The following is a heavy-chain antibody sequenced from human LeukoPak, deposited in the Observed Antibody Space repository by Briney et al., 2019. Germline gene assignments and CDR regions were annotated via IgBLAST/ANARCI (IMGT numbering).Heavy chain of an antibody. CDR1: GFTFSSYA. CDR2: ISYDGSNK. D-gene: IGHD3-10*01. Sequence: GGSLRLSCAASGFTFSSYAMHWVRQAPGKGLEWVAVISYDGSNKYYADSVKGRFTISRDNSKNTLYLQMNSLRAEDTAVYYCARDAYHYGSGSYDYWGQGTLVTVSS. CDR3: ARDAYHYGSGSYDY. V-gene: IGHV3-30-3*01. J-gene: IGHJ4*02.